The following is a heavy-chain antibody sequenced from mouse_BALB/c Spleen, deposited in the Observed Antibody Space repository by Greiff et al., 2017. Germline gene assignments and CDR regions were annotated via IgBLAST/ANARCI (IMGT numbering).Heavy chain of an antibody. CDR1: GYTFTDYA. D-gene: IGHD2-10*01. J-gene: IGHJ4*01. Sequence: QVQLKQSGAELVRPGVSVKISCKGSGYTFTDYAMHWVKQSHAKSLEWIGVISTYYGDASYNQKFKGKATMTVDKSSSTAYMELARLTSEDSAIYYCARGGLLSYAMDYWGQGTSVTVSS. CDR3: ARGGLLSYAMDY. V-gene: IGHV1S137*01. CDR2: ISTYYGDA.